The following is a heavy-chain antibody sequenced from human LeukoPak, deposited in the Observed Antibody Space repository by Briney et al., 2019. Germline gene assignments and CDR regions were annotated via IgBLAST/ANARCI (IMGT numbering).Heavy chain of an antibody. Sequence: GGSLRLSCAASGFTFSTYAMHWVRQAPGKGLEWVAVIWSDGGNKYYVDSVKGRFTISRDNSKNTLYLQMYSLRAEDTAVYYCARSYYYDTSGYYSVYWGQGTLVTVSS. CDR2: IWSDGGNK. V-gene: IGHV3-33*01. CDR3: ARSYYYDTSGYYSVY. D-gene: IGHD3-22*01. J-gene: IGHJ4*02. CDR1: GFTFSTYA.